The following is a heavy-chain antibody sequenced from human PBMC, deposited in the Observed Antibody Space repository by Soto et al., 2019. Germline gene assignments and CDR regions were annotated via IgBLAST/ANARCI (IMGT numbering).Heavy chain of an antibody. CDR2: IYPGDSDT. V-gene: IGHV5-51*01. CDR1: GYSFTSYW. Sequence: PGESLKISCKGSGYSFTSYWIGWVRQMPGKGLEWMGIIYPGDSDTRYSPSFQGQVTISADKSISTAYLQWSSLKASDTVVYYCARGDIVATMDYYYYGMDVWGQGTTVTVSS. CDR3: ARGDIVATMDYYYYGMDV. J-gene: IGHJ6*02. D-gene: IGHD5-12*01.